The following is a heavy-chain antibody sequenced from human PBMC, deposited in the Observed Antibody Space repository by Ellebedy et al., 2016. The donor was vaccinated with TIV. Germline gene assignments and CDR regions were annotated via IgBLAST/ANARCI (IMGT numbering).Heavy chain of an antibody. V-gene: IGHV3-30*07. CDR1: GFTFSSYA. Sequence: GGSLRLSCAASGFTFSSYAMHWVRQAPGKGLEWVAFIRHDGSNKYYADSVKGRFTISRDNSKNTLYLQMNSLRAEDTAVYYCARAVLEILTGYYDGMDVWGQGTTVTVSS. D-gene: IGHD3-9*01. J-gene: IGHJ6*02. CDR2: IRHDGSNK. CDR3: ARAVLEILTGYYDGMDV.